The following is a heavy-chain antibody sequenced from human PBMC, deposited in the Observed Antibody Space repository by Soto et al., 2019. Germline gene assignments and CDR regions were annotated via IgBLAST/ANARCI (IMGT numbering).Heavy chain of an antibody. CDR3: ASSAEEWLRTFYY. D-gene: IGHD5-12*01. J-gene: IGHJ4*02. CDR2: IYSGGST. Sequence: EVQLVESGGGLVQPGGSLRLSCAASGFTVSSNYMSWVRQAPGKGLEWVSVIYSGGSTYYADSVKGRFTISRDNSKNTLYLQMNSLRAEDTAVYYCASSAEEWLRTFYYWGQGTLVTVSS. CDR1: GFTVSSNY. V-gene: IGHV3-66*01.